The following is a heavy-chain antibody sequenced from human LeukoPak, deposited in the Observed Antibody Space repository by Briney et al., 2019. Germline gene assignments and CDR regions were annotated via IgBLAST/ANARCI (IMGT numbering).Heavy chain of an antibody. Sequence: PGGSLRLSCAASGFTFSDYSMTWIRRAPGKGLEWVSNISGGSSTIEYADSVKGRFTISRDNAKNSLYLQMNSLRAEDTAMYYCASGGSYSDYWGQGTLVTVSS. J-gene: IGHJ4*02. CDR1: GFTFSDYS. CDR3: ASGGSYSDY. V-gene: IGHV3-11*01. CDR2: ISGGSSTI. D-gene: IGHD3-16*01.